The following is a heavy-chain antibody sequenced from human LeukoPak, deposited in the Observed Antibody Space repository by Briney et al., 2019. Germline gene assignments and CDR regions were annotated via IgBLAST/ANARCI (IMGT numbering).Heavy chain of an antibody. Sequence: SETLSLTCTVSGDSISSYYWSWVRQPPGKGLEWIGYIYNSETTNYNPSLESRVTISEDTSKNQFSLMLTSVTAADTAVYYCARVVYSHYWPEGMDVWGQGTTVTVSS. D-gene: IGHD4-11*01. CDR2: IYNSETT. V-gene: IGHV4-59*01. CDR3: ARVVYSHYWPEGMDV. J-gene: IGHJ6*02. CDR1: GDSISSYY.